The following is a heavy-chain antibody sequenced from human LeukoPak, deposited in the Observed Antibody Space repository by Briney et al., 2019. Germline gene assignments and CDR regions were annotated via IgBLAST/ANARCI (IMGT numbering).Heavy chain of an antibody. J-gene: IGHJ1*01. V-gene: IGHV4-61*02. CDR1: GDSISSGDYY. CDR3: ASGYTSTWYLVLAY. Sequence: KPSETLSLTCTVSGDSISSGDYYWSWIRQPAGKGLEWIGRISSSGSTNYNPSLKSRVTISVDTSKNQFSLKLSSVTAADTAVYFCASGYTSTWYLVLAYWGQGTLVTVSS. CDR2: ISSSGST. D-gene: IGHD6-13*01.